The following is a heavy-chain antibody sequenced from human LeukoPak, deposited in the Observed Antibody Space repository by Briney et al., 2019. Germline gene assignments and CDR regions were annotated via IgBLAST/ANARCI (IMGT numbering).Heavy chain of an antibody. V-gene: IGHV1-2*02. CDR3: ARDLYYYGSGSYYDVFDV. Sequence: GASVKVSCQASGYTFNDYYMEWVRQAPGQGLAWMGWINPYSGGTNYAQKFQGRVTMTRDTSISTAYMELRRLRSDDTAVYYCARDLYYYGSGSYYDVFDVWGQGTMVTVSS. CDR1: GYTFNDYY. D-gene: IGHD3-10*01. CDR2: INPYSGGT. J-gene: IGHJ3*01.